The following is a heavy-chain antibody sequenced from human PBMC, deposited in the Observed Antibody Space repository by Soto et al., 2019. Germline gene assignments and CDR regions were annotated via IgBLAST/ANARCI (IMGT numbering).Heavy chain of an antibody. CDR2: ITSSGGST. V-gene: IGHV3-23*01. CDR3: AKARFTGLGDS. Sequence: EVQLLESGGGLVQPGGSLRLSCAASGLTFSSYAMTWVRQAPGKGLEWVSVITSSGGSTYYADSVKGRFTISRDNSHNTLYLQMNSLRVEDTAISYCAKARFTGLGDSWGQGTLVSVSS. J-gene: IGHJ4*02. CDR1: GLTFSSYA. D-gene: IGHD2-8*02.